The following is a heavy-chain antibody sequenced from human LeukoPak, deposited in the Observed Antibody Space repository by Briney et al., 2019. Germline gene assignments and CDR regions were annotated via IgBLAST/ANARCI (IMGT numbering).Heavy chain of an antibody. Sequence: PSETLSLTCTVSRGSVSSGSYYWSWIRQPAGKGLEWIGRIYSSGSTNYNPSLKSRVTISLDTSKNQFSLKLSSVTAADTAMYYCASSVISAGRYFDYWGQGTLVTVSS. CDR2: IYSSGST. D-gene: IGHD6-19*01. J-gene: IGHJ4*02. V-gene: IGHV4-61*02. CDR3: ASSVISAGRYFDY. CDR1: RGSVSSGSYY.